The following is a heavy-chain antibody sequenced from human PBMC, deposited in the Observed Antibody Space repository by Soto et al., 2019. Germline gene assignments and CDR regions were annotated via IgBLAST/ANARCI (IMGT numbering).Heavy chain of an antibody. D-gene: IGHD3-22*01. CDR3: ARAAPYYYDSSGYLGY. CDR2: INHSGST. V-gene: IGHV4-34*01. Sequence: ETLSLTCAVYGGSFSGYYWSWIRQPPGKGLEWIGEINHSGSTNYNPSLKSRVTISVDTSKNQFSLKLSSVTAADTAVYYCARAAPYYYDSSGYLGYWGQGTLVTVSS. CDR1: GGSFSGYY. J-gene: IGHJ4*02.